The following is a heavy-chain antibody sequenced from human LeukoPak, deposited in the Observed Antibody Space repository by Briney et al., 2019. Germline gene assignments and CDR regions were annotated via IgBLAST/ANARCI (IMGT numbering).Heavy chain of an antibody. CDR3: AGETNAFDY. V-gene: IGHV1-46*03. J-gene: IGHJ4*02. CDR2: LNPSDGDT. Sequence: ASVKVSCKASGYTFSGYYMHWVRQAPGQGLEWMAVLNPSDGDTTYAQKFQGRITMTRDTSTGTVYMELNSLTSEDTAVYYCAGETNAFDYWGQGTLVTVSS. CDR1: GYTFSGYY.